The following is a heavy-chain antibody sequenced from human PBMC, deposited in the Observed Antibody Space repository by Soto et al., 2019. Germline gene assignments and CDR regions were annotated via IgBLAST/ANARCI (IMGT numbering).Heavy chain of an antibody. CDR3: ARTVVVVAATRRPRVFDY. CDR1: GGSFSGYY. Sequence: SETPSLTCAVYGGSFSGYYWSWIRQPPGKGLEWIGEINHSGSTNYNPSLKSRVTISVDTSKNQFSLKLSSVTAADTAVYYCARTVVVVAATRRPRVFDYWGQGTLVTVSS. V-gene: IGHV4-34*01. J-gene: IGHJ4*02. CDR2: INHSGST. D-gene: IGHD2-15*01.